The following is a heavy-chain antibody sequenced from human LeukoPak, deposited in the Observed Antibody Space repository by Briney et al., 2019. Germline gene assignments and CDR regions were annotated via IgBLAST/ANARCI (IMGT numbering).Heavy chain of an antibody. CDR1: GGSISSFY. D-gene: IGHD2-15*01. V-gene: IGHV4-4*07. CDR2: IYTSGDT. Sequence: SETLSLTCTVSGGSISSFYWSWIRQPAGKGLEWIGRIYTSGDTNYNPSLKSRVTMSVDTSKNQYSLKLSSVTAADTAVYYCAREVVVAATYDYWGQGTLVTVSS. CDR3: AREVVVAATYDY. J-gene: IGHJ4*02.